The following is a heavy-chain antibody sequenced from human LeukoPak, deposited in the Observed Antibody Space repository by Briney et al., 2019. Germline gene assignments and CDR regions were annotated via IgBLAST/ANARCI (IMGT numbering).Heavy chain of an antibody. V-gene: IGHV4-38-2*02. CDR2: IYHSAST. D-gene: IGHD3-22*01. CDR1: HYSISSNYY. J-gene: IGHJ4*02. CDR3: ARSSGYMSY. Sequence: SETLSLTCTVSHYSISSNYYWGWIRQPPGKGLEWIGSIYHSASTYYNPSLKSRVNISVDTSKNQFSLKLTSVTAADTAVYYCARSSGYMSYWGQGTLVTVSS.